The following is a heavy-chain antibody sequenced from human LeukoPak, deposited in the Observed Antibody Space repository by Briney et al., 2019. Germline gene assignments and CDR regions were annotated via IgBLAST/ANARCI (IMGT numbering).Heavy chain of an antibody. V-gene: IGHV4-31*03. CDR3: ARAADSYDSSGCFDY. CDR1: GGSISSGGYY. D-gene: IGHD3-22*01. Sequence: SETLSLTCTVSGGSISSGGYYWSWIRQHPGKGLEWIGYIYYSGSTYYNPSLKSRVTISVDTSKNQFSLKLSSVTAADTAVYYCARAADSYDSSGCFDYWGQGTLVTVSS. CDR2: IYYSGST. J-gene: IGHJ4*02.